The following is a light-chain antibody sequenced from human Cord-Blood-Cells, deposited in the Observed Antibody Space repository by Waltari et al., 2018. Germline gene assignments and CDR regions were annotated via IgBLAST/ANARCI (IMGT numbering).Light chain of an antibody. V-gene: IGLV2-23*03. J-gene: IGLJ2*01. CDR1: SSDVGSYNL. CDR2: ERT. CDR3: CTYAGSSTFVV. Sequence: QSALTQPASVSGSPGQSITISCTGTSSDVGSYNLVSWYQQDPGKAPKLMIYERTKRPSGVSNRFSGSKSGNTASLTISGRQAEDEADYYCCTYAGSSTFVVYGGGTKLTGL.